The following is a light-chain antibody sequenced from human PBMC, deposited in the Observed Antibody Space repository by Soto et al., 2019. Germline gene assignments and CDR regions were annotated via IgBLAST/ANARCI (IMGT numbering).Light chain of an antibody. CDR2: RDR. V-gene: IGLV1-40*01. CDR3: QSYDSSLSDSRV. Sequence: QSVLTQPPSVSGAPGQRVTISCTGTRSNIGADYDVNWYQQLPGTAPKLLIYRDRNRPSGVPDRFSGSKSGTSASLAITGLQAEDEADYYCQSYDSSLSDSRVFGGGTKLTVL. J-gene: IGLJ2*01. CDR1: RSNIGADYD.